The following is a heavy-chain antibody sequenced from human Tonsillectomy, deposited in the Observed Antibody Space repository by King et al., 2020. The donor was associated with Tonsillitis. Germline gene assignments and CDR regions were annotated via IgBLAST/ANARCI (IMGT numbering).Heavy chain of an antibody. CDR3: VKVTWGDILTGFDP. J-gene: IGHJ5*02. Sequence: VQLVESGGGLVQPGGSLRLSCAASGFTFSSYAMSWVRQAPGKGLEWVSAVSGSGSSTYNADPVKGRFTISRDNSKNTLYLQMNSLRAEDTAVYYCVKVTWGDILTGFDPWGQGTLVTVSS. CDR2: VSGSGSST. D-gene: IGHD3-9*01. V-gene: IGHV3-23*04. CDR1: GFTFSSYA.